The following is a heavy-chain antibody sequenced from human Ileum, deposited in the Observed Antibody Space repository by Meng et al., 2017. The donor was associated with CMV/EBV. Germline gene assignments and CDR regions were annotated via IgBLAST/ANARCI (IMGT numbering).Heavy chain of an antibody. D-gene: IGHD2-15*01. Sequence: GFTLSNYGMHWLRQAPGKGLEWVAYIRHDGSNKNYADSVKGRVTISRDNSKNTLYVQMNSLRAEDSAVYHCARQDTGKLYYFDYWGQGTLVTVSS. CDR1: GFTLSNYG. CDR2: IRHDGSNK. V-gene: IGHV3-30*02. CDR3: ARQDTGKLYYFDY. J-gene: IGHJ4*02.